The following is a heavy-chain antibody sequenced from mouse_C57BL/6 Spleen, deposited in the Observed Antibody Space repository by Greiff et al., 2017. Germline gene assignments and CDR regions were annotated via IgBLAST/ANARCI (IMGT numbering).Heavy chain of an antibody. Sequence: VKLQQSGAELVRPGASVTLSCKASGYTFTDYEMHWVKQTPVHGLEWIGAIDPETGGTAYNQKFKGKAILTADKSSSTAYMELRSLTSEDSAVYYCTRKGYYGNYEAMDYWGQGTSVTVSS. CDR3: TRKGYYGNYEAMDY. J-gene: IGHJ4*01. V-gene: IGHV1-15*01. D-gene: IGHD2-1*01. CDR1: GYTFTDYE. CDR2: IDPETGGT.